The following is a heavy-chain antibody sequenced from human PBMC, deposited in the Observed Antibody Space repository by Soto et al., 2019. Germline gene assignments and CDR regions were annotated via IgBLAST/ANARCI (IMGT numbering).Heavy chain of an antibody. D-gene: IGHD2-15*01. Sequence: QVQLEESGGGVVQPGRSLRLSCAASGFTFNTYGMHWVRQAPGKGLEWVSVIWYDGSNIHYADSVKGRFTISRDNSKNTLYLQMNSLRAEDTAVYYCARDGAYGMDVWGQGTTVTVSS. CDR2: IWYDGSNI. V-gene: IGHV3-33*01. CDR1: GFTFNTYG. CDR3: ARDGAYGMDV. J-gene: IGHJ6*02.